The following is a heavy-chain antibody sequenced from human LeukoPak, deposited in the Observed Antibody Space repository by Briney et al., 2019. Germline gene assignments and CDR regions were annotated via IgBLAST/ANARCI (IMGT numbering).Heavy chain of an antibody. CDR1: GFTFSSYW. Sequence: GGSLRLSCAASGFTFSSYWMHWVRQGPGKGLVWVSRINGDGSTTHYADSVKGRFTISRDNAKNTLYLQMNSLRAEDTAVYYRARVMVSGQRHMDVWGKGTTVTVSS. D-gene: IGHD6-25*01. V-gene: IGHV3-74*01. J-gene: IGHJ6*03. CDR2: INGDGSTT. CDR3: ARVMVSGQRHMDV.